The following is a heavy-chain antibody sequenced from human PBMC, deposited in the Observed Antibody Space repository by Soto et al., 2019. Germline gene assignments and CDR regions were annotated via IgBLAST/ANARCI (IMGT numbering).Heavy chain of an antibody. V-gene: IGHV1-69*13. CDR3: ARGRRSSIAAAGKGEDYYYYYGMDV. D-gene: IGHD6-13*01. Sequence: SVKVSCKASGGTFSSYAISWVRQAPGQGLEWMGGIIPIFGTANYAQKFQGRVTITADESTSTAYMELSSLRSEDTAVYYCARGRRSSIAAAGKGEDYYYYYGMDVWGQGTTVTV. CDR1: GGTFSSYA. CDR2: IIPIFGTA. J-gene: IGHJ6*02.